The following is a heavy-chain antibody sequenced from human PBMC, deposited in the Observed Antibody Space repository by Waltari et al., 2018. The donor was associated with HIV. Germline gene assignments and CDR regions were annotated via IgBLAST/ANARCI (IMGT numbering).Heavy chain of an antibody. CDR2: TYLRSRWHE. J-gene: IGHJ4*02. CDR3: VRDAFGLDY. D-gene: IGHD3-3*02. V-gene: IGHV6-1*01. Sequence: QVYLQHSGPGVVTPSETLPDDCVISGDRVSSDTVTWYWVRQSPSRGLEWLGRTYLRSRWHEDYSTSVKGRISIEADSAENRFTLHLNHVTPEETAVYFCVRDAFGLDYWGQGTLVTVSS. CDR1: GDRVSSDTVT.